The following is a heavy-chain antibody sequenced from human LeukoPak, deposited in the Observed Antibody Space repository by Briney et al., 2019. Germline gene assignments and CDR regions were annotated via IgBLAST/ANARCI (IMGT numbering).Heavy chain of an antibody. CDR3: ARDKNYRLDY. V-gene: IGHV1-18*01. Sequence: VASVKVSCKASGYTFTSNGISRVRQAPGKGLEWMGWISANSGNTKYAQKMQGRVTMTTETSSSTAYMELRNLRSDDTAVYYCARDKNYRLDYWGQGTLVTVSS. CDR1: GYTFTSNG. D-gene: IGHD5-24*01. J-gene: IGHJ4*02. CDR2: ISANSGNT.